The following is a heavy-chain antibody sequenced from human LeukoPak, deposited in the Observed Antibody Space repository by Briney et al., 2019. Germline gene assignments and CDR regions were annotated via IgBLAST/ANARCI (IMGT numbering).Heavy chain of an antibody. D-gene: IGHD3-10*01. CDR1: DGSISSYY. Sequence: PSETLSLTCTVSDGSISSYYWSWIRQPPGKGLEWIGYIYYSGSTNYNPSLKSRVTISVDTSKNQFSLKLSSVTAADTAVYYCARDGTMVRGSYGMDVWGQGTTVTVSS. J-gene: IGHJ6*02. V-gene: IGHV4-59*12. CDR3: ARDGTMVRGSYGMDV. CDR2: IYYSGST.